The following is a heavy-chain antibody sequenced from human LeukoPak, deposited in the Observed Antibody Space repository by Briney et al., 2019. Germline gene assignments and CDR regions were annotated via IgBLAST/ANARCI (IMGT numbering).Heavy chain of an antibody. CDR3: AKCSIAAAGTRTRVLWWYFDL. J-gene: IGHJ2*01. CDR2: ISGSGGST. CDR1: GFTFSSYA. V-gene: IGHV3-23*01. Sequence: GGSLRLSCAASGFTFSSYAMSWVRQAPGKGLEGVSDISGSGGSTYYADSVKGRFTISRDNSKNTLYLQMNSLRAEDTAVYYCAKCSIAAAGTRTRVLWWYFDLWGRGTLVTVSS. D-gene: IGHD6-13*01.